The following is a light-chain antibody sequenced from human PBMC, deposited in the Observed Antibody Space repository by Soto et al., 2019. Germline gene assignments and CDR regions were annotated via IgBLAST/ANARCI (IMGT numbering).Light chain of an antibody. V-gene: IGLV2-14*01. CDR2: EVS. CDR1: SSDVGGYNY. J-gene: IGLJ2*01. Sequence: QSALTQPASVSGSPGQSITISCTGTSSDVGGYNYVSWYQQHPGKAPKVVIYEVSNRPSWISNRFSGSKSGNTASLTISGLQAEDEADYYCSLYTSSSTLVFGGGTKVTVL. CDR3: SLYTSSSTLV.